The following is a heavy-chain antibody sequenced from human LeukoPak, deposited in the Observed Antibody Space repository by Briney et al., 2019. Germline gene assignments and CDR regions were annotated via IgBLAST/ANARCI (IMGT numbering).Heavy chain of an antibody. D-gene: IGHD3-22*01. CDR3: ARGLYYESSGPRDY. CDR1: GGSISSSSYY. V-gene: IGHV4-39*07. J-gene: IGHJ4*02. CDR2: INHSGST. Sequence: SETLSLTCTVSGGSISSSSYYWSWIRQPPGKGLEWIGEINHSGSTNYNPSLKSRVTTSVDTSKNQFSLKLSSVTAADTAVYYCARGLYYESSGPRDYWGQGTLVTVSS.